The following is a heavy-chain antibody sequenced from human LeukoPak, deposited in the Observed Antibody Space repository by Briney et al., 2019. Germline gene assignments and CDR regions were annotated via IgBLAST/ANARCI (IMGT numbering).Heavy chain of an antibody. V-gene: IGHV4-59*08. J-gene: IGHJ6*02. Sequence: PSETLSLTCTVSGGSISSYYWSWIRQPPGKGLEWIGYIYYSGSTNYNPSLKSRVTISVDTSKNQLSLKLSSVTAADTAVYYCARRGSNYYYYYGMDVWGQGTTVTVSS. CDR3: ARRGSNYYYYYGMDV. D-gene: IGHD4-23*01. CDR1: GGSISSYY. CDR2: IYYSGST.